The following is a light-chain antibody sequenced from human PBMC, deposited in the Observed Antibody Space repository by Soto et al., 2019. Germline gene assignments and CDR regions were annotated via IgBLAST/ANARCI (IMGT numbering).Light chain of an antibody. Sequence: QSALTQPASVSGSPGQSITISCTGTSSDVGGYNYVSWYRQHPGKAPKLMIYEVSNRPSGVSNRFSGSKSGNTASLTISGLQAEDEADYYCSSYTSSSTLFFVVFGGGTKLTVL. CDR3: SSYTSSSTLFFVV. CDR2: EVS. V-gene: IGLV2-14*01. J-gene: IGLJ2*01. CDR1: SSDVGGYNY.